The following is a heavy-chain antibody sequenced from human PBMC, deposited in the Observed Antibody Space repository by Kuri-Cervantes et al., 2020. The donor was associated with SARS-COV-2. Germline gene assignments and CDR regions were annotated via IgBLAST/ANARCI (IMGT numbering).Heavy chain of an antibody. V-gene: IGHV1-2*04. Sequence: ASVKVSCKASGYTFTGYYMHWVRQAPGQGLEWMGWINPNSGGTNYAQKFQGWVTMTRDTSISTAYMELSRLRSDDTAVYYCARHARITGIGFDYWGQGTLVTVSS. D-gene: IGHD1-20*01. J-gene: IGHJ4*02. CDR2: INPNSGGT. CDR1: GYTFTGYY. CDR3: ARHARITGIGFDY.